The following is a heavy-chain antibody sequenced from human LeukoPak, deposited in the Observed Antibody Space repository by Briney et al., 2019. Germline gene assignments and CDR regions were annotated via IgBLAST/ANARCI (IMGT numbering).Heavy chain of an antibody. V-gene: IGHV1-69*13. CDR3: ARDLPYGYSSGWYIDAFDI. Sequence: SVKVSCKASGGTFSSYAISWVRQAPGQGLEWMGGIIPIFGTANYAQKFQGRVTITADESTSTAYMELSSLRSEDTAVYYCARDLPYGYSSGWYIDAFDIWGQGTMVAVSS. J-gene: IGHJ3*02. D-gene: IGHD6-19*01. CDR1: GGTFSSYA. CDR2: IIPIFGTA.